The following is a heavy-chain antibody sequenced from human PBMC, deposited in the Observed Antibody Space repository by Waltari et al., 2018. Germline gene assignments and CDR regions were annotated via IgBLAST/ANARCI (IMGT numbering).Heavy chain of an antibody. J-gene: IGHJ2*01. D-gene: IGHD3-22*01. CDR3: ARVYYDSSGYYMNWYFDL. CDR2: INPSGGST. Sequence: QVQLVQSGAEVKKPGASVKVSCKASGYTFTSYYMHWVRQAPGQGLEWMGIINPSGGSTSYAQKFQGRVTMTRDTSTSTVYMGLSSLRSEDTAVYYCARVYYDSSGYYMNWYFDLWGRGTLVTVSS. CDR1: GYTFTSYY. V-gene: IGHV1-46*03.